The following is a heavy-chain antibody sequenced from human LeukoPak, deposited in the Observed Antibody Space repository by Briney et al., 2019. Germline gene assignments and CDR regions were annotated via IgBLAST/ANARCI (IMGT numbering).Heavy chain of an antibody. D-gene: IGHD3-22*01. CDR1: RFTLTTYG. CDR2: IRRDGTKR. V-gene: IGHV3-30*02. Sequence: GGSLRLSCAASRFTLTTYGIHWVRQAPGKGLEWVAYIRRDGTKRNYADSVKGRFTISRDNSENTLYLQMNSLRAEDTAVYYCAKDLDYYDSSGYTFDYWGQGTLVTVSS. CDR3: AKDLDYYDSSGYTFDY. J-gene: IGHJ4*02.